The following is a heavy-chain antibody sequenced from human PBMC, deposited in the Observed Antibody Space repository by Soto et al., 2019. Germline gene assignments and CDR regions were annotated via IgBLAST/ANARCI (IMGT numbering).Heavy chain of an antibody. V-gene: IGHV4-31*03. CDR1: GGSISSSSCH. CDR2: IYYTGIT. Sequence: SETLSLTCTVSGGSISSSSCHWGWIRQHPGEGLEWIGCIYYTGITYYNPSLKSRVKLFVDTSRNQFSLRLSSVTAADTALYYCARAQGGSGKKWLDFWGQGILVTVSS. D-gene: IGHD3-10*01. J-gene: IGHJ5*01. CDR3: ARAQGGSGKKWLDF.